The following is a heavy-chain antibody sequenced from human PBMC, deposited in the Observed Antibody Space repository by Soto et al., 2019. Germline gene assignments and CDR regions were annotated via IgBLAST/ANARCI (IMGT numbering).Heavy chain of an antibody. CDR1: GITFSSDA. CDR3: ATTNRITTPYGMDV. CDR2: ISGSGGST. J-gene: IGHJ6*04. D-gene: IGHD3-3*01. V-gene: IGHV3-23*01. Sequence: PGGSLSPSSAASGITFSSDALSCIRQAPGKGREWVSAISGSGGSTYYADSVKGRFTISRDNSKNTLYLQMNSLRAEDTAVYYCATTNRITTPYGMDVWGEGTTVTSPQ.